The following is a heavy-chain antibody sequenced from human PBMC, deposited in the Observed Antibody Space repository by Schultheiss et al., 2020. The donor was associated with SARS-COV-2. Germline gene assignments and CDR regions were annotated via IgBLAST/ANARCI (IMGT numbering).Heavy chain of an antibody. J-gene: IGHJ4*02. Sequence: GESLKISCAASGFTFSSYGMHWVRQAPGKGLEWVAVIWYDGSNKYYADSVKGRFTISRDNSKNTLYLQMNSLRAEDTAVYYCAREGIAAAGTRLGFDYWGQGTLVTVSS. CDR1: GFTFSSYG. CDR2: IWYDGSNK. V-gene: IGHV3-33*01. CDR3: AREGIAAAGTRLGFDY. D-gene: IGHD6-13*01.